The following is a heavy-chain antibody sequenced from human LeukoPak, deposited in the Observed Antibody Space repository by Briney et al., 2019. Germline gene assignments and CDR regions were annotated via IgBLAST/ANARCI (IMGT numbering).Heavy chain of an antibody. Sequence: SETLSLTCTVSGGSISSGGYYWSWLRQHPGKGLEWIGYIYYSGSTYYNPSLKSRFTISVETSKNQFSLKLSSVTAADTAVYYCARVGTAMAVPFDYWGQGTLVTVSS. D-gene: IGHD5-18*01. J-gene: IGHJ4*02. V-gene: IGHV4-31*03. CDR2: IYYSGST. CDR1: GGSISSGGYY. CDR3: ARVGTAMAVPFDY.